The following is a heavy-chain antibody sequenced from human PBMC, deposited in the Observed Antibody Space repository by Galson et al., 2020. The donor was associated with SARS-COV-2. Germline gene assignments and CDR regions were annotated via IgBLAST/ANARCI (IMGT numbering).Heavy chain of an antibody. CDR2: IYLGDSAT. CDR3: AGHGVADTLGVAY. Sequence: GESLKISCEGSGYTFTNYWIGWVRQMPGKGLEWMGIIYLGDSATRYSPSFQGQVTISADTSISTAYLQWSSLKASDTAKYYWAGHGVADTLGVAYWGQGTQVTASS. V-gene: IGHV5-51*01. CDR1: GYTFTNYW. D-gene: IGHD6-19*01. J-gene: IGHJ4*02.